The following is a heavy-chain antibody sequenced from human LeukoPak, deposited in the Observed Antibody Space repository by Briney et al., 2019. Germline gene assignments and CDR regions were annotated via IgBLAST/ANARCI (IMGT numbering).Heavy chain of an antibody. J-gene: IGHJ4*02. CDR1: GGSISSSSYY. Sequence: SETLSLTCTVSGGSISSSSYYWGWIRQPPGKGLEWIGSIYYSGSTYYNPSLKSRVTISVDTSKNQFSLKLSSVTAADTAVYYCARARGPARHYYFDYWGQGTQVTVSS. CDR3: ARARGPARHYYFDY. V-gene: IGHV4-39*01. D-gene: IGHD2-15*01. CDR2: IYYSGST.